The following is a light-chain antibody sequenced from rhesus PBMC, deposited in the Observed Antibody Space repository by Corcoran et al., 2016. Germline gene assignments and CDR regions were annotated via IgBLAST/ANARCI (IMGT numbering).Light chain of an antibody. CDR2: GVS. V-gene: IGLV2S7*01. CDR1: SSDIGGYAY. Sequence: QSAPTQPPSVSGSPGQSVTISCTGTSSDIGGYAYVSWYQQYPGKAPKLRIYGVSNRPSGVSDRFSGSRSGNTASLTISGLQAEDEADYYCCSYTTSNTVIFGAGTRLTVL. CDR3: CSYTTSNTVI. J-gene: IGLJ1*01.